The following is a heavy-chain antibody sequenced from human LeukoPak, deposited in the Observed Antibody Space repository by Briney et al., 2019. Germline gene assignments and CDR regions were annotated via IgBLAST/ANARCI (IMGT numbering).Heavy chain of an antibody. CDR2: ISSSGSTI. CDR1: GFTFSSYE. D-gene: IGHD2-21*02. CDR3: ARDRGVTPGYYYYGMDV. V-gene: IGHV3-48*03. J-gene: IGHJ6*02. Sequence: GGSLRLSCAASGFTFSSYEMNWVRQAPGKGLEWVSYISSSGSTIYYADSVKGRFTISSDNAKNSLYLQMNSLRAEDTAVYYCARDRGVTPGYYYYGMDVWGQGTTVTVSS.